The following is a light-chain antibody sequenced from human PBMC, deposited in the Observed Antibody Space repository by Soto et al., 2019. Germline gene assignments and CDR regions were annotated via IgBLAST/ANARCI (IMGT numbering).Light chain of an antibody. J-gene: IGKJ2*01. CDR2: AAS. CDR3: QQTFTTPHT. V-gene: IGKV1-39*01. CDR1: QSISSS. Sequence: DIQMTQSPSSLSASVGDSVTITCRASQSISSSLNWYQQKPGKAPRLLIYAASTLQSGVPSGFSGSGSGTDFALTISSLQPENFVTYYCQQTFTTPHTFGQGTKVDIK.